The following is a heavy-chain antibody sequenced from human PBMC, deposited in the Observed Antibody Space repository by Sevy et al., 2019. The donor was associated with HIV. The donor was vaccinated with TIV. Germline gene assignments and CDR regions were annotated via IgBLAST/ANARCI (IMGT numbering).Heavy chain of an antibody. CDR3: ARGRGSCNGGSCYLDY. D-gene: IGHD2-15*01. J-gene: IGHJ4*02. V-gene: IGHV3-48*03. Sequence: GGSLRLSCAASGFTLSYYEMNWVRQAPGKGLEWVSSITSGSSKYYADSVKGRFTISGDNGKNSIYLQMNSLRAEDSAVYYCARGRGSCNGGSCYLDYWGQGTLVTVSS. CDR1: GFTLSYYE. CDR2: ITSGSSK.